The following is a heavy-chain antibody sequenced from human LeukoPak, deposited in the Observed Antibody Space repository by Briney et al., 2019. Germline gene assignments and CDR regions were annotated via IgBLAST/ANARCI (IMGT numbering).Heavy chain of an antibody. D-gene: IGHD5-18*01. CDR1: GFTFSSSW. V-gene: IGHV3-74*03. CDR3: TRGAYTYGLN. J-gene: IGHJ4*02. Sequence: GGSLRLSCAVSGFTFSSSWMHWVRQDPGKGLVWVSRINNDGSYKTYADSVKRRFTVSRDNAKNTLYLQMSSLRAEDTAAYYCTRGAYTYGLNWGQGTLVTVSS. CDR2: INNDGSYK.